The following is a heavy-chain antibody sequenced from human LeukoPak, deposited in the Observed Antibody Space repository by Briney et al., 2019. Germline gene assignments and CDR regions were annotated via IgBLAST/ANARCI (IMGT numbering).Heavy chain of an antibody. CDR2: MNPNSGNT. V-gene: IGHV1-8*03. Sequence: GASVKVSRKASGYTFTSYDINWVRQATGQGLEWVGWMNPNSGNTGYAQKFQGRVTITRNTSISTAYMELSSLRSEDTAVYYCARGLNYYDSSGYYESPYAFDIWGQGTMVTVSS. D-gene: IGHD3-22*01. J-gene: IGHJ3*02. CDR3: ARGLNYYDSSGYYESPYAFDI. CDR1: GYTFTSYD.